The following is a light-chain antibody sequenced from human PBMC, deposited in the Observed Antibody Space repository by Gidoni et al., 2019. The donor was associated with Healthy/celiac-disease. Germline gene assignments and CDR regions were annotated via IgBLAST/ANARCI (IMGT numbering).Light chain of an antibody. CDR2: WAS. CDR3: QQYYSTPPT. Sequence: ESVMTECRAHLAESRGERDTINCKSSQIVLYSSNNKNYLAWYKQKPRQPPKLLIYWASTRESGVPDRFSGSGSGTDFTLTIICLQAEAVAVYYCQQYYSTPPTFGQGTKLEIK. CDR1: QIVLYSSNNKNY. J-gene: IGKJ2*01. V-gene: IGKV4-1*01.